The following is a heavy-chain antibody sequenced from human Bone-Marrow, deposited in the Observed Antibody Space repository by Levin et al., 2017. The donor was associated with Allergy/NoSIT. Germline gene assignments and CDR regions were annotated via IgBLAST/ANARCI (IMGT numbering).Heavy chain of an antibody. J-gene: IGHJ4*02. D-gene: IGHD6-19*01. Sequence: GSLRLSCAASGFTFDNFAMTWVRQAPGKGLQWVSTISAIGGTTYYTHSAKGRFTISRDNANKTLFLQMDSLRVEDTAVYYCAKRFTSGWSLDYWGQGTLVTVSS. CDR2: ISAIGGTT. CDR1: GFTFDNFA. V-gene: IGHV3-23*01. CDR3: AKRFTSGWSLDY.